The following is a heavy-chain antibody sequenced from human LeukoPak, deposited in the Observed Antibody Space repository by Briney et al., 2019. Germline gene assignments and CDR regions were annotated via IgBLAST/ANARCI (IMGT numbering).Heavy chain of an antibody. D-gene: IGHD5-18*01. J-gene: IGHJ6*03. V-gene: IGHV4-34*01. CDR1: GGSFSDYS. CDR2: IHHRGGT. Sequence: SETLSLTYAVYGGSFSDYSWTWISQPPGKGLEWVGEIHHRGGTNHNPSLMRRLIMSVDTSKNQFSLKVSSVTAADTAVYYCARVGYSFSINDWSRTGLGAYPTKYYYYMDVRGKGTTVTVSS. CDR3: ARVGYSFSINDWSRTGLGAYPTKYYYYMDV.